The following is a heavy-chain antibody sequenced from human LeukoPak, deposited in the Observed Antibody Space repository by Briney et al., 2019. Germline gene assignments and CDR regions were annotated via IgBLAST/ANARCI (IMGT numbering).Heavy chain of an antibody. CDR3: ARDFGRIVVVPAAMRGWFDP. CDR2: INPSGGST. CDR1: GYTFTSYY. Sequence: ASAKVSCKASGYTFTSYYMHWVRQAPGQGLEWMGIINPSGGSTSYAQKFQGRVTMTRDTSTSTVYMELSSLRSEDTAVYYCARDFGRIVVVPAAMRGWFDPWGQGTLVTVSS. J-gene: IGHJ5*02. D-gene: IGHD2-2*01. V-gene: IGHV1-46*01.